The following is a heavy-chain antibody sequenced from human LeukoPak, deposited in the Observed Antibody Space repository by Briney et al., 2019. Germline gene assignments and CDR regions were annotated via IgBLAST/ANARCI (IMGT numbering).Heavy chain of an antibody. CDR3: ARVSGGYCSSTSCYDYYYYMDV. V-gene: IGHV1-3*01. CDR1: GYTFTSYA. J-gene: IGHJ6*03. Sequence: ASVKVSRKASGYTFTSYAMHWVRQAPGQRLEWMGWINAGNGNTKYSQKFQGRVTITADESTSTAYMELSSLRSEDTAVYYCARVSGGYCSSTSCYDYYYYMDVWGKGTTVTVSS. CDR2: INAGNGNT. D-gene: IGHD2-2*01.